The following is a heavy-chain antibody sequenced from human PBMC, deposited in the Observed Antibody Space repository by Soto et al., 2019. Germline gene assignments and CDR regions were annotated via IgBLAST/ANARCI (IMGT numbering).Heavy chain of an antibody. J-gene: IGHJ4*02. CDR3: ARERDRTANPFDR. CDR2: IYYSGST. Sequence: QVQLQESGPGLVKPSETLSLTCTVSGGSVSSGSYYWSWIRQPPGRGLEWIGYIYYSGSTNYNPSLKSRVSISPETSQNQFSLKLSSVTAADTALYYCARERDRTANPFDRWGPGTLVTVSS. V-gene: IGHV4-61*01. CDR1: GGSVSSGSYY.